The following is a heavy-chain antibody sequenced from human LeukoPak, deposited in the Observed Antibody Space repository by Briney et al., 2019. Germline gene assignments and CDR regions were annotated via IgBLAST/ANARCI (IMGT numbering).Heavy chain of an antibody. D-gene: IGHD5/OR15-5a*01. CDR2: IKQDGTEK. Sequence: GGSLRLSCAASGFTFSSYWMTWVRQDPGKGLEWVANIKQDGTEKYYVVSVRGRFTISRDNAKNSLYLQMNSLRAEDTAVYYCAREVYGDCWGQGTLVTVSS. CDR1: GFTFSSYW. V-gene: IGHV3-7*01. J-gene: IGHJ4*02. CDR3: AREVYGDC.